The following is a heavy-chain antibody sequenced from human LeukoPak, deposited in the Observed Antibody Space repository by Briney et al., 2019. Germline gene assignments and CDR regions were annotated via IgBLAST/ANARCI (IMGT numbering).Heavy chain of an antibody. J-gene: IGHJ4*02. V-gene: IGHV1-69*04. CDR2: IIPILGIA. CDR1: GGTFSSYA. D-gene: IGHD3-22*01. CDR3: AWYYDDSSGYYPG. Sequence: GASVKVSCKASGGTFSSYAISWVRQAPGQGLEWMGRIIPILGIANYAQKFQGRVTITADKSTSTAYMELSSLRSEDTAVYYCAWYYDDSSGYYPGWGQGTLVTVSS.